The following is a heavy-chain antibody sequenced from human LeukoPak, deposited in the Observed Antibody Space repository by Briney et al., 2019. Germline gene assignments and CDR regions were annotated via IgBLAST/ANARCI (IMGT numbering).Heavy chain of an antibody. CDR2: IYYSGST. V-gene: IGHV4-39*07. Sequence: SETLSLTCTVSGGSISTSSYYWGWIRQPPGKGLECIGSIYYSGSTYYNPSLKSRVTISVDTSKNQFSLKLSSVTAADTAVYYCARGKSSSTSQWGQGTLVTVSS. CDR3: ARGKSSSTSQ. J-gene: IGHJ4*02. D-gene: IGHD2-2*01. CDR1: GGSISTSSYY.